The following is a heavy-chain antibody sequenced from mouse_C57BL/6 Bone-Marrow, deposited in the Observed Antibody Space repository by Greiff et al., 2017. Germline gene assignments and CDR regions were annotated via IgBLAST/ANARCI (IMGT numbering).Heavy chain of an antibody. CDR1: GYTFTSYW. CDR2: IDPSDSYT. CDR3: TRGTTVVTDWYFDV. Sequence: VQLQQPGAELVKPGASVKLSCKASGYTFTSYWMQWVKQRPGQGLEWIGEIDPSDSYTNYNQKFKGKATLTVDTSSSTAYMQISSLTSEDSAVYYCTRGTTVVTDWYFDVWGTGTTVTVSS. V-gene: IGHV1-50*01. J-gene: IGHJ1*03. D-gene: IGHD1-1*01.